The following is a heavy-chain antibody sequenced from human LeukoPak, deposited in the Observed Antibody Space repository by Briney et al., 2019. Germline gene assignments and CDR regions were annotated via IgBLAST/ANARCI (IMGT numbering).Heavy chain of an antibody. CDR1: GFTFSSYA. D-gene: IGHD3-9*01. Sequence: QPGGSLRLSCAASGFTFSSYAMSWVRQAPGKGLEWVSVISGSGGSTYYADSVKGRFTISRDNSKNTLYLQMNSLRAEDTAVYYCAKGETYYDILTGRTYYYYYGMDVWGQGTTVTVSS. J-gene: IGHJ6*02. CDR2: ISGSGGST. CDR3: AKGETYYDILTGRTYYYYYGMDV. V-gene: IGHV3-23*01.